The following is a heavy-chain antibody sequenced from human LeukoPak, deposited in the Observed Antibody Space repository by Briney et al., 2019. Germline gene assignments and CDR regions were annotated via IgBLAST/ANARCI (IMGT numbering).Heavy chain of an antibody. V-gene: IGHV1-18*01. Sequence: ASVKVSCKTSGYKFTNFGFGWVRQAPGQGLEWVGWISIYNGKTNYAQKLQGRVTLSTDTSTNTAYMELRSLRSDDTAVYYCARDGLTIAVAGTFDYWGQGTLVTVSS. J-gene: IGHJ4*02. CDR3: ARDGLTIAVAGTFDY. CDR1: GYKFTNFG. CDR2: ISIYNGKT. D-gene: IGHD6-19*01.